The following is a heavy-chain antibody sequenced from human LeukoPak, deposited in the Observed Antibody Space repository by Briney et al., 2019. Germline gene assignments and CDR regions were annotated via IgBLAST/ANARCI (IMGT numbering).Heavy chain of an antibody. V-gene: IGHV3-53*01. Sequence: PGGSLTLSCTVSGFTGSINSMSWLPQAPGKGLVGVSFIYSGGNTHYSDSVKGRFAICRDNSKNTLFLQMNSLRAEDTAIYYCARRAGEYSHPYDYWGQGTLVTVTS. J-gene: IGHJ4*02. CDR3: ARRAGEYSHPYDY. CDR1: GFTGSINS. CDR2: IYSGGNT. D-gene: IGHD4-17*01.